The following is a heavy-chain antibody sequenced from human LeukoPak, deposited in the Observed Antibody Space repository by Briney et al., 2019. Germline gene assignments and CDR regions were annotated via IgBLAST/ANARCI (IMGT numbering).Heavy chain of an antibody. V-gene: IGHV4-61*01. Sequence: SETLSLTCTVSGGSVSSGSYYWTWIRQPPGKGLELIGYIHYNGGTNYNPSLKSRVTLSVDTSKNQISLKLSSVTAADTAVYFCARGTAAASGSFDYWGQGTRVTVSS. CDR3: ARGTAAASGSFDY. CDR1: GGSVSSGSYY. J-gene: IGHJ4*02. D-gene: IGHD1-14*01. CDR2: IHYNGGT.